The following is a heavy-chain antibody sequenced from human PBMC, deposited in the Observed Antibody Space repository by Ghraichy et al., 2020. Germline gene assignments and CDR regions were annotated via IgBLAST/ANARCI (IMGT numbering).Heavy chain of an antibody. V-gene: IGHV1-2*02. CDR3: ARVPLYDSGRYYNEYYFDY. J-gene: IGHJ4*02. Sequence: ASVKVSCKTSGYTFTGYYMHWVRQATGQGLEWMGWINPNSGGTNYAQKFQGRVTMTRDTSISSAYMELSRLRSDDTAVYYCARVPLYDSGRYYNEYYFDYWGQGTLVTVSS. CDR2: INPNSGGT. CDR1: GYTFTGYY. D-gene: IGHD3-10*01.